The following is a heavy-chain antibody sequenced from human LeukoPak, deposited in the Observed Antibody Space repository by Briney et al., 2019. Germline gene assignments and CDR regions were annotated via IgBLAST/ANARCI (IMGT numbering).Heavy chain of an antibody. CDR1: GGTFSSYA. CDR3: ARDSGVAARPDFDY. D-gene: IGHD2-15*01. Sequence: ASVKVSCKASGGTFSSYAISWVRQAPGQGLEWMGGIIPIFGTANYAQKFQGRVTITADESTSTAYMELSSLRSEDTAVYYCARDSGVAARPDFDYWGQGTLVTVSS. CDR2: IIPIFGTA. J-gene: IGHJ4*02. V-gene: IGHV1-69*13.